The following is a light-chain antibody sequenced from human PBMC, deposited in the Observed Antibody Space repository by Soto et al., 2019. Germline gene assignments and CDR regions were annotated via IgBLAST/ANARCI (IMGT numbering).Light chain of an antibody. Sequence: EIVLAQSPATLSLSTGERATLSCRTSQSISSSYLAWYQQRPGQAPRLLIYGASSRATGIPDRFSGSGSGTEFTLTISSLQSEDFAVYYCQQYNNWPETFGQGTKVDI. V-gene: IGKV3D-15*01. CDR3: QQYNNWPET. CDR2: GAS. J-gene: IGKJ1*01. CDR1: QSISSSY.